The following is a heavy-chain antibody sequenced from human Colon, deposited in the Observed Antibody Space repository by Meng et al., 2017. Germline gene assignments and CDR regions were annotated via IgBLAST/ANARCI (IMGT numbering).Heavy chain of an antibody. J-gene: IGHJ4*02. Sequence: QGPGPGLVAPSGTLSLTCAVSGGSISSSNYWSRVRQPPGKGLEWFGQIYLSGSPSYNPSLESRVTISVDKSKNQLSLRLTSVTAADTAIYYCARHGGWHFDYWGQGTLVTVSS. CDR2: IYLSGSP. V-gene: IGHV4-4*02. CDR1: GGSISSSNY. D-gene: IGHD6-19*01. CDR3: ARHGGWHFDY.